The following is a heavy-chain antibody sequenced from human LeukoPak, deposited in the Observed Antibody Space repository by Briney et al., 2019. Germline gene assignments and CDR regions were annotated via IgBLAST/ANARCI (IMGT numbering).Heavy chain of an antibody. V-gene: IGHV3-15*01. J-gene: IGHJ5*02. CDR1: GFTFSTAF. CDR3: STAFYGAPLA. CDR2: ITSKSYEGTT. Sequence: GGSLRLSCTASGFTFSTAFMNWARQAPGKGLEWVARITSKSYEGTTDYAAPVKGRFTISRDDSKNTLYLQMNSLEIEDTAVYYCSTAFYGAPLAWGQGTLVTVSS. D-gene: IGHD4-17*01.